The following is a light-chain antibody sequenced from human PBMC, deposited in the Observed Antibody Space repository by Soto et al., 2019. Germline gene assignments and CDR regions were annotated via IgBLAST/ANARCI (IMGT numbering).Light chain of an antibody. Sequence: QSALTQPASVSGSPGQSITISCTGTSSDVGGYNYVSWYQQHPGKAPKLVIYEVTKRPSGVSNRFSGSKSGNTASLTISGLQAEDETDYYCCSYAGEYKYVFGSGTKLTVL. J-gene: IGLJ1*01. V-gene: IGLV2-14*01. CDR3: CSYAGEYKYV. CDR1: SSDVGGYNY. CDR2: EVT.